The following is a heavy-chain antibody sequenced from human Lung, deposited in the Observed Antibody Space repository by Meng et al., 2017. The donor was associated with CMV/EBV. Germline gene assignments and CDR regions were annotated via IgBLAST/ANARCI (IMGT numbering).Heavy chain of an antibody. D-gene: IGHD1-14*01. J-gene: IGHJ4*02. CDR3: ARHHHSPTFDY. CDR1: GGSISSSSYY. CDR2: VVYSGTT. Sequence: LRLQESGPGLVTPSATLSLTCTVSGGSISSSSYYWAWIRQPPGEGLEWIGSVVYSGTTYYTSSLKSRVSISVDTSKNQFSLKLSSVTAADTAVYYCARHHHSPTFDYWGQGTLVTVSS. V-gene: IGHV4-39*01.